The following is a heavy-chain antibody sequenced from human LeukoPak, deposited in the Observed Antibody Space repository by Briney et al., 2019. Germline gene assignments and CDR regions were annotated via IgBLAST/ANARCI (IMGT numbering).Heavy chain of an antibody. D-gene: IGHD3-22*01. V-gene: IGHV4-4*02. CDR3: ARDTYYYDSSGYYLYYFDY. CDR2: IYHSGST. Sequence: SETLSLTCAVSGGSISSSNWWSWVRQPPGKGLEWIGEIYHSGSTNYNPSLKSRVTISVDTSKNQFSLKLSSVTAADTAVYYCARDTYYYDSSGYYLYYFDYWGQGTLVTVSS. J-gene: IGHJ4*02. CDR1: GGSISSSNW.